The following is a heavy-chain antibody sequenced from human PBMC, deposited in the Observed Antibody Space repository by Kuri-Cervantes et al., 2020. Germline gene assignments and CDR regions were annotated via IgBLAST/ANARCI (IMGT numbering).Heavy chain of an antibody. D-gene: IGHD5-12*01. Sequence: GGSLRLSCAASGFTFSDYYMSWIRQAPGKGLEWVANIKQDGSEKYYVDSVKGRFTISRDNAKNSLYLQMNSLGVEDTALYYCAKDIVATIYYYGMDVWGQGTTVTVSS. V-gene: IGHV3-7*03. CDR2: IKQDGSEK. CDR3: AKDIVATIYYYGMDV. J-gene: IGHJ6*02. CDR1: GFTFSDYY.